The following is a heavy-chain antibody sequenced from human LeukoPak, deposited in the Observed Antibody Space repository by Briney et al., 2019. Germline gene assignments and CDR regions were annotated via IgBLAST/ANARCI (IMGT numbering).Heavy chain of an antibody. D-gene: IGHD5-18*01. Sequence: GGSLRLSCAASGFTFDDYAMHWVRQAPGKGLEWVSLISGDGGSTYYADSVKGRFTISRDNSKNSLYLQMNSLRTEDTALYYCAKDLVIQLWSGAFDIWGQGTMVTVSS. CDR3: AKDLVIQLWSGAFDI. V-gene: IGHV3-43*02. CDR2: ISGDGGST. CDR1: GFTFDDYA. J-gene: IGHJ3*02.